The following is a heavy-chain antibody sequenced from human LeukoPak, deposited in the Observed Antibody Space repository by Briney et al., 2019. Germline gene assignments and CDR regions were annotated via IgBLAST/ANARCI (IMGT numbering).Heavy chain of an antibody. CDR2: ISYDGSNK. Sequence: GGSLRLSCAASGFTFSSYAMHWVRQAPGKGLEWVAVISYDGSNKYYADSVKGRFTISRDNSKNTLYLQMNSLRAEDTAVYYCARVRAPGDFWSGYFDYWGQGTLVTVSS. J-gene: IGHJ4*02. V-gene: IGHV3-30*01. D-gene: IGHD3-3*01. CDR1: GFTFSSYA. CDR3: ARVRAPGDFWSGYFDY.